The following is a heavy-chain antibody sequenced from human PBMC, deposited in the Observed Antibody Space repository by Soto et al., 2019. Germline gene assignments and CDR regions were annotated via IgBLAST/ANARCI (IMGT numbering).Heavy chain of an antibody. Sequence: ASVKVSWDASGYTFADYYMHWGLQAPGRGLEWMGITNPNSGNTNYAQKFQGRVTMTTETSTTTAYMELRSLTSDDTAVYYCARAYTNYAHLDYWGQGTLVTVTS. CDR1: GYTFADYY. CDR2: TNPNSGNT. CDR3: ARAYTNYAHLDY. J-gene: IGHJ4*02. V-gene: IGHV1-46*01. D-gene: IGHD4-4*01.